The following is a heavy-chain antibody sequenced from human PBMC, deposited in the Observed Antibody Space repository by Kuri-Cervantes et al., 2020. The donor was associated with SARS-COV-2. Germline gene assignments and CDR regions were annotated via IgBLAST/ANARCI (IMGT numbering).Heavy chain of an antibody. CDR3: ARVPFFSASRWYFDL. J-gene: IGHJ2*01. CDR1: GFTFSSYG. D-gene: IGHD2/OR15-2a*01. CDR2: IWYDGSNK. Sequence: GESLKISCAASGFTFSSYGMHWVRQAPGKGLEWVAVIWYDGSNKYYADSMMGRFTISRDNSKNTLYLQMNSLRAEDTAVYYCARVPFFSASRWYFDLWGRGTLVTVSS. V-gene: IGHV3-33*08.